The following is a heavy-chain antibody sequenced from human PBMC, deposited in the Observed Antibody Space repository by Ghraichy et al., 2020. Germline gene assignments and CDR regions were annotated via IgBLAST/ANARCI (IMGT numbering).Heavy chain of an antibody. CDR1: GYTFTGYY. CDR3: ARSITTRIVGYYYYYMDV. D-gene: IGHD3-3*01. V-gene: IGHV1-2*02. CDR2: INPNSGGT. J-gene: IGHJ6*03. Sequence: ASVKVSCKASGYTFTGYYMHWVRQAPGQGLEWMGWINPNSGGTNYAQKFQGRVTMTRDTSISTAYMELSRLRSDDTAVYYCARSITTRIVGYYYYYMDVWGKGTTVTVSS.